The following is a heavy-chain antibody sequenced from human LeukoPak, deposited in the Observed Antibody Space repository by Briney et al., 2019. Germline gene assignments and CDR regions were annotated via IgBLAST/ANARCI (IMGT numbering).Heavy chain of an antibody. Sequence: PGGSLRLSCAASGFTVSSYAMHWVRQAPGKGLEWVAVISYDGSNKYYADSVKGRFTISRDNSKNTLYLQMNSLRAEDTAVYYCARVGGNYDFWSGYYDYYYYGMDVWGQGTTVTVSS. V-gene: IGHV3-30*04. D-gene: IGHD3-3*01. CDR3: ARVGGNYDFWSGYYDYYYYGMDV. CDR1: GFTVSSYA. CDR2: ISYDGSNK. J-gene: IGHJ6*02.